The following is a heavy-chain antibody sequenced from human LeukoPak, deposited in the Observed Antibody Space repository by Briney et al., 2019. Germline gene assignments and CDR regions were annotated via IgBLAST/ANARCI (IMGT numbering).Heavy chain of an antibody. CDR1: GFSFSTYA. J-gene: IGHJ4*02. D-gene: IGHD3-3*01. CDR3: ARAELRFLEWYIPHFDY. V-gene: IGHV3-30*02. CDR2: IWSDASNQ. Sequence: PGGSLRLSCAASGFSFSTYALHWVRQAPGKGLDWVAMIWSDASNQYYTDSVKGRFTISRDNSKNTLFLQMNSLRAEDTAVYFCARAELRFLEWYIPHFDYWGQGTLVTVSS.